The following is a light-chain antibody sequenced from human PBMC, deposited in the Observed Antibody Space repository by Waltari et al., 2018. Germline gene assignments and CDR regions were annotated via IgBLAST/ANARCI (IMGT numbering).Light chain of an antibody. J-gene: IGKJ2*01. CDR1: QTINNH. CDR3: QQSDRIPHT. V-gene: IGKV1-39*01. CDR2: SAS. Sequence: DIKMTQSPSPLSASVGDRVTITCRASQTINNHLNWYQQKPGKAPKLLIYSASTLQSGVPSRFSASGSGTDFTLTVSSLQPGDFATYFCQQSDRIPHTFGQGTKLEI.